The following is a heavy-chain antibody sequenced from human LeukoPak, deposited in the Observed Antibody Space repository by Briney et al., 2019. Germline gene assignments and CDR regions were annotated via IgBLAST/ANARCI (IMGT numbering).Heavy chain of an antibody. J-gene: IGHJ3*02. V-gene: IGHV3-53*01. D-gene: IGHD3-10*01. CDR2: ISTGGTT. CDR3: AKAGARITMVRGVIFDAFDI. Sequence: SGGSLRLSCAASGFTVNSNYMSWVRQAPGKGLEWVSVISTGGTTYYADSVKGRFTISRDNSKNTLYLQMNSLRAEDTAVYYCAKAGARITMVRGVIFDAFDIWGQGTMVTVSS. CDR1: GFTVNSNY.